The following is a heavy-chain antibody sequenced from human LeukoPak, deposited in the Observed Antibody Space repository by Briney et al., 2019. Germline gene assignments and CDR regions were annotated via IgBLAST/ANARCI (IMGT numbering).Heavy chain of an antibody. CDR1: GFTFSSYA. CDR3: ARDGGYCGGDCYSGYFDY. D-gene: IGHD2-21*02. J-gene: IGHJ4*02. V-gene: IGHV3-30*04. CDR2: ISYDGSNK. Sequence: PGGSLRLSCAASGFTFSSYAMHWVRQAPGKGLEWVAVISYDGSNKYYADSVKGRFTISRDNSKNTLYLQMNSLRAEDTAVYYCARDGGYCGGDCYSGYFDYWGQGTLVTVSS.